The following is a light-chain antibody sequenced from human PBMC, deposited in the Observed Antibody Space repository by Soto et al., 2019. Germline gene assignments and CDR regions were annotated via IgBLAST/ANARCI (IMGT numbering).Light chain of an antibody. J-gene: IGLJ1*01. Sequence: QSALTQPASVSGSPGQSIIISCSGTSSDIGSYDHVAWYQQFPGKSPKRIIYAVSDRPSGVSDRFSGSKSGISASLTIYGLQTEDEADYYCISYTDRQSYLFGNGTKVTVL. CDR3: ISYTDRQSYL. CDR2: AVS. CDR1: SSDIGSYDH. V-gene: IGLV2-14*03.